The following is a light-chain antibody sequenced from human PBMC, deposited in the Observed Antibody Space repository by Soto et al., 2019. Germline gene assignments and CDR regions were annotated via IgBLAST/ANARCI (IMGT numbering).Light chain of an antibody. V-gene: IGKV3-11*01. CDR2: DAS. Sequence: EIVLTQSPATLSLSPGERATLSCRASQSVSSYLAWYQQKPGQAPRLLIYDASNRATGIPARFSGSGSGTDFTLTISSLEPEDFAVYYCQQPFFGPGTKVDIK. J-gene: IGKJ3*01. CDR1: QSVSSY. CDR3: QQPF.